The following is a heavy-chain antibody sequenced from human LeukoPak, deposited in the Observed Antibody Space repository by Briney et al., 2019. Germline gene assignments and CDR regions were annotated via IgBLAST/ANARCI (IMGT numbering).Heavy chain of an antibody. V-gene: IGHV4-34*01. CDR1: GGSFSGYY. J-gene: IGHJ4*02. CDR3: ARGGMEMATNDY. Sequence: SETLSLTCAVYGGSFSGYYWSWIRQPPGKGLEWIGEINHSGSTNYNLSLKSRVTISVDTSKNQFSLKLSSVTAADTAVYYCARGGMEMATNDYWGQGTLVTVSS. CDR2: INHSGST. D-gene: IGHD5-24*01.